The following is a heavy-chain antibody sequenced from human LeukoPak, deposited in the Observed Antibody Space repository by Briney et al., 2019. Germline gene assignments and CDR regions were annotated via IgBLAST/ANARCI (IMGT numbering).Heavy chain of an antibody. D-gene: IGHD2-15*01. Sequence: GESLKISCKGSGYSFTSYWIGWVRQMPGKGLEWMGIIYPGDSDTRYSPSFQGQVTISADKSISTAYLQWSSLKASDTAMYYCARLPNGVVAATFLYFQHWGQGTLVTVSS. J-gene: IGHJ1*01. CDR2: IYPGDSDT. V-gene: IGHV5-51*01. CDR3: ARLPNGVVAATFLYFQH. CDR1: GYSFTSYW.